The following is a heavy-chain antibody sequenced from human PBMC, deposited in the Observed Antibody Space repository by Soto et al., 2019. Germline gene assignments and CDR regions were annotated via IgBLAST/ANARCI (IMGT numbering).Heavy chain of an antibody. J-gene: IGHJ4*02. CDR3: GRNSDYSYGRFDS. V-gene: IGHV4-59*01. CDR2: IYYRGST. CDR1: GASISSYY. D-gene: IGHD5-18*01. Sequence: SETLSPTCTVSGASISSYYWRWIRQPPGKVLEWIGYIYYRGSTNYNTSLKSRVTISEETSKNQFSLKLRSVTAAATAVNYCGRNSDYSYGRFDSLGQGTLGTGSS.